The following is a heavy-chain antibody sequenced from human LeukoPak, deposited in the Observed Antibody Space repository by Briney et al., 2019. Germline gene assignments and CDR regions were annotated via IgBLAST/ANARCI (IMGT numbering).Heavy chain of an antibody. Sequence: PSETLSLTCTVSGGSISNGDYYWSWIRQPPGKGLEWIGYIYYSGSTYYNPSLKSRVTISVDTSKNQFSLKLSSVTAADTAVYYCARADIVATNFDYWGQGTLVTVSS. D-gene: IGHD5-12*01. CDR3: ARADIVATNFDY. CDR2: IYYSGST. CDR1: GGSISNGDYY. V-gene: IGHV4-30-4*01. J-gene: IGHJ4*02.